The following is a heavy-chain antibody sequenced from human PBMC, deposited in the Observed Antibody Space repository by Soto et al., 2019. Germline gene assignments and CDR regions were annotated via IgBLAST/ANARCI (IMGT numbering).Heavy chain of an antibody. CDR1: GGSVSSGGYT. V-gene: IGHV4-30-4*01. Sequence: TLCLTCSVSGGSVSSGGYTWRWIRQPPVKGLEWIGYICYSGSTYYSPCLKSRVTISVDTSKNQFSLKLSSVTAAATAVYYCARGFCSGTSCPKSVWFESWGQGTLVTVSS. D-gene: IGHD2-2*01. CDR3: ARGFCSGTSCPKSVWFES. J-gene: IGHJ5*01. CDR2: ICYSGST.